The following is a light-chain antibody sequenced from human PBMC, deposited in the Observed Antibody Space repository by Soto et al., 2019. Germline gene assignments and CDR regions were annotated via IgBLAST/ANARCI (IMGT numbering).Light chain of an antibody. CDR2: EVS. V-gene: IGLV2-14*01. J-gene: IGLJ1*01. Sequence: VLTQPASVSGSPGQSITISCTGASSDVGNYNYVSWYQQHPDKAPKLIIYEVSNRPSGVSNRFSGSKSGNTASLTISGLQAEDEADYYCSSYTSTSTPFVFGTGTKVTV. CDR1: SSDVGNYNY. CDR3: SSYTSTSTPFV.